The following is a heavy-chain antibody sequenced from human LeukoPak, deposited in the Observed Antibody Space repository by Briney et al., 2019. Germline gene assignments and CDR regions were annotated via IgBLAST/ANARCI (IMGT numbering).Heavy chain of an antibody. J-gene: IGHJ4*02. CDR2: IYSGGST. Sequence: GGSLRFSCAASGFTVSSNYMSRVRQAPGKGLEWLSVIYSGGSTYYANSVKGRFTISRHNSKNTLYLQMNSLRAEDTAVYYCARDRGSSGALDYWGQGTLVTVSS. D-gene: IGHD6-19*01. CDR1: GFTVSSNY. CDR3: ARDRGSSGALDY. V-gene: IGHV3-53*04.